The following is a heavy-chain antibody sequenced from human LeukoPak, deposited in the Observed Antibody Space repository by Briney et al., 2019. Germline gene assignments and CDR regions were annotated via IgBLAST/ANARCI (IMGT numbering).Heavy chain of an antibody. V-gene: IGHV1-2*02. J-gene: IGHJ4*02. CDR3: ARPYSSGSRIDC. Sequence: ASVKVSCKASGYTFTGYYMHGVRQAPGQGLEWMGWINPNSGGTNYAQKFQGRVTMTRDTSISTAYMELSRLRSDDTAIYYCARPYSSGSRIDCWGQGTLVTVSS. CDR2: INPNSGGT. CDR1: GYTFTGYY. D-gene: IGHD6-19*01.